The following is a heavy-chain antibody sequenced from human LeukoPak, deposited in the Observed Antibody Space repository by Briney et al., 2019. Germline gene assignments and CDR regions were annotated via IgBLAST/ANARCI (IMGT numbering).Heavy chain of an antibody. CDR1: GFTFGSYG. J-gene: IGHJ4*02. CDR3: AREGINYYDSYYFDY. Sequence: GGSLRLSWAASGFTFGSYGMNWFGQAPGKGLEWWSSISSSSSYKSYADSVKGRFTISRDNAKNSLYLQMNGLRAEDTAVYYCAREGINYYDSYYFDYWGQGTLVTVSS. CDR2: ISSSSSYK. V-gene: IGHV3-21*01. D-gene: IGHD3-10*01.